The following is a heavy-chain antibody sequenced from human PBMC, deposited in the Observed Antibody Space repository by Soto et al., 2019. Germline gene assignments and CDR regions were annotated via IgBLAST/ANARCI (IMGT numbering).Heavy chain of an antibody. Sequence: WGSLRLSCAASGFTFSNAWMSWVRQAPGKGLEWVGRIKSKTDGGTTDYATPVKGRFTISRDDSKNTLYLQMNSLKTEDAAVYYCTTRTTLSGSYFRFDYWGQGTLVTVSS. CDR3: TTRTTLSGSYFRFDY. V-gene: IGHV3-15*01. D-gene: IGHD1-26*01. CDR2: IKSKTDGGTT. CDR1: GFTFSNAW. J-gene: IGHJ4*02.